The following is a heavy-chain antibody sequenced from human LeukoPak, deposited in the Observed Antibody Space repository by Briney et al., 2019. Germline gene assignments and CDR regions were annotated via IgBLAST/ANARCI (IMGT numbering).Heavy chain of an antibody. CDR2: ISAYNGNT. J-gene: IGHJ4*02. V-gene: IGHV1-18*01. D-gene: IGHD6-19*01. CDR1: GYTFTSYG. CDR3: TRDLGQWLVQGIFFDY. Sequence: ASVKVSCKASGYTFTSYGISWVRQAPGQGLEWMGWISAYNGNTNYAQKLQGRVTMTTDTSTSTAYMELRSLRSDDTAVYYCTRDLGQWLVQGIFFDYWGQGTLVTVPS.